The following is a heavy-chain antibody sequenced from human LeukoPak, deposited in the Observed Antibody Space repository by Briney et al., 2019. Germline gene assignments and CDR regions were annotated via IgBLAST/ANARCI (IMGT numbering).Heavy chain of an antibody. CDR2: ISAYNGNT. CDR3: ARVGVAAAGEDYFDY. V-gene: IGHV1-18*01. D-gene: IGHD6-13*01. J-gene: IGHJ4*02. CDR1: GYTFTSYG. Sequence: GASVKVSCKASGYTFTSYGISWVRQAPGQGLEWMRWISAYNGNTNYAQKLQGRVTMTTDTSTSTAYMELRSLRSDDTAVYYCARVGVAAAGEDYFDYWGQGTLVTVSS.